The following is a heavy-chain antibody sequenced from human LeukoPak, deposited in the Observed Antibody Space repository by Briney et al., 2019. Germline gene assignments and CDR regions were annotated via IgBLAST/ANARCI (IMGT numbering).Heavy chain of an antibody. CDR3: AKTLDGFWPQFDF. V-gene: IGHV3-30*18. CDR2: ISHGGGKE. CDR1: GFPFHDHD. J-gene: IGHJ4*02. Sequence: GGSLRLSCAASGFPFHDHDMYWVRQTPGKGLEWVALISHGGGKEHYAESVKGRFTIFRDNSRNTVYLQMSSLRSDDTAIYYCAKTLDGFWPQFDFWGQGTLLTVSS. D-gene: IGHD5-24*01.